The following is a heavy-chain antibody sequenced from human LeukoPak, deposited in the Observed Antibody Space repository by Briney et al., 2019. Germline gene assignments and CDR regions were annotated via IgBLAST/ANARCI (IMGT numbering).Heavy chain of an antibody. J-gene: IGHJ4*02. Sequence: GESLKISCEGAGYIFTSYWIGGVRQMRGKGLELMGIIYPGDSDTRYSPSFQGQVTISADKSISTAYLQWSSLTASDTAMYYCARLPEADYYYDGLDYWGQGTLVTVSS. V-gene: IGHV5-51*01. D-gene: IGHD3-22*01. CDR3: ARLPEADYYYDGLDY. CDR1: GYIFTSYW. CDR2: IYPGDSDT.